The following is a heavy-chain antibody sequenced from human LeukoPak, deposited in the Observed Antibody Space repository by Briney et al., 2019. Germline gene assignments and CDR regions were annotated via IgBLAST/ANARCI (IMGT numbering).Heavy chain of an antibody. V-gene: IGHV3-23*01. CDR2: ISGSGDST. Sequence: GGSLRLSCAASGFTFVSYAMTWVRQAPVKGLEWVSGISGSGDSTYYADSVKGRFTISRDNSKNTLYLQMNSLRAEDTALYYCTRTRGCSSTSCYADYWGQGTLVTVSS. D-gene: IGHD2-2*01. CDR1: GFTFVSYA. J-gene: IGHJ4*02. CDR3: TRTRGCSSTSCYADY.